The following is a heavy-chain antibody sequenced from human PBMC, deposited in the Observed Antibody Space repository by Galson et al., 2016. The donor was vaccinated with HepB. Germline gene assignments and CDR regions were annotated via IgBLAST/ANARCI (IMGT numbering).Heavy chain of an antibody. D-gene: IGHD3-9*01. CDR2: IDPSDSYT. CDR3: ARVGSDILTGSDNWFDP. J-gene: IGHJ5*02. V-gene: IGHV5-10-1*01. CDR1: GYSFTNYW. Sequence: QSGAEVKKPGESLRISCKGSGYSFTNYWISWVRQMPGKGLEWMGRIDPSDSYTNNSPSFSGHVTFSADKSLITVYLHWSSLKASDTAMYYCARVGSDILTGSDNWFDPWGQGTLVTVSS.